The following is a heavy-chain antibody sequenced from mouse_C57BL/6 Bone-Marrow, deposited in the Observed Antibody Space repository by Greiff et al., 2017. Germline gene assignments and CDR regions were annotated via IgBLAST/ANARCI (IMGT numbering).Heavy chain of an antibody. V-gene: IGHV5-4*01. CDR1: GFTFSSYA. Sequence: EVKLMESGGGLVKPGGSLKLSCAASGFTFSSYAMSWVRQTPEKRLEWVATISDGGSYTYYPDNVKGRFTISRDNAKNNLYLQMSQLKSEDTAMYYCARDRWLLRFDYWGQGTTLTVSS. CDR2: ISDGGSYT. CDR3: ARDRWLLRFDY. J-gene: IGHJ2*01. D-gene: IGHD2-3*01.